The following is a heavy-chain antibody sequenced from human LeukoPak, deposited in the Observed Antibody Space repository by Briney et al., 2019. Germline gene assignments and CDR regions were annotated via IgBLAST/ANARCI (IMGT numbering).Heavy chain of an antibody. CDR3: ARGPTYYYDSSGYYYPY. D-gene: IGHD3-22*01. CDR2: INHSGST. V-gene: IGHV4-34*01. CDR1: GGSFSGYY. Sequence: NTSETLSLTCAVYGGSFSGYYWSWIRQPPGKGLEWIGEINHSGSTNYNPSLKSRVTISVDTSKNQFSLKLSSVTAADTAVYYCARGPTYYYDSSGYYYPYWGQGTLVTVSS. J-gene: IGHJ4*02.